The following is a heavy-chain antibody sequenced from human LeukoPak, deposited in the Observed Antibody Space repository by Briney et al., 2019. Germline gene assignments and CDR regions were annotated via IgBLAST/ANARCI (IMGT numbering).Heavy chain of an antibody. CDR2: IHYSETT. CDR1: GGSISISNYY. V-gene: IGHV4-39*02. CDR3: ARVGVPAAMHSGWFDP. Sequence: SETLSLTCTVSGGSISISNYYWGWIRQPPGKGLEWIASIHYSETTYYNPSLKSRVTISVDTSKNHFSLKLSSVTAADTAVYYCARVGVPAAMHSGWFDPWGQGTLVTVSS. J-gene: IGHJ5*02. D-gene: IGHD2-2*01.